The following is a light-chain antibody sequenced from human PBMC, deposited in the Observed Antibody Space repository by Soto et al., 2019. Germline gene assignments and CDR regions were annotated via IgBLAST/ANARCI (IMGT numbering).Light chain of an antibody. CDR3: QQYGSSPIT. J-gene: IGKJ5*01. Sequence: EIVMTQSPATLSVSPGERATLSCRASQSISTNLAWFQHTPGQAPRLLIYGASTRAAAIPARFSGSGSGTEFTLTINSLQSDDFAVYYCQQYGSSPITFGQGTRLEI. V-gene: IGKV3-15*01. CDR2: GAS. CDR1: QSISTN.